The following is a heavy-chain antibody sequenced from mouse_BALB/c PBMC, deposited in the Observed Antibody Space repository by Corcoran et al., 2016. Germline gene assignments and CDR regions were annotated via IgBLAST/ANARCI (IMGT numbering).Heavy chain of an antibody. Sequence: EVQLQQSGPELVKPGASVKMSCKASGYTFTSYVMHWVKQKPGQGLEWIGYINPYNDGTKYNEKFKGKATLTSDKSSSTAYMELSSLTSEDSAVYYGAALDDGNYLYYAMDYWGQGTSVTVSS. J-gene: IGHJ4*01. D-gene: IGHD2-1*01. V-gene: IGHV1S136*01. CDR3: AALDDGNYLYYAMDY. CDR2: INPYNDGT. CDR1: GYTFTSYV.